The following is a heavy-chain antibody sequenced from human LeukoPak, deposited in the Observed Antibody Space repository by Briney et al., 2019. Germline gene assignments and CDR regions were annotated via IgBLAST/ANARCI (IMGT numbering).Heavy chain of an antibody. J-gene: IGHJ4*02. Sequence: RPGGSLRLSCAASGFTFSDYYMSWIRQAPGRGLEWVSLISGDGVSSFYADSVRGRFTISRDNNNNSLSLQMYSLTTEDTAFYYCAREQFSHTSNYFDNWGQGILVTVSS. D-gene: IGHD5-24*01. V-gene: IGHV3-43*02. CDR1: GFTFSDYY. CDR3: AREQFSHTSNYFDN. CDR2: ISGDGVSS.